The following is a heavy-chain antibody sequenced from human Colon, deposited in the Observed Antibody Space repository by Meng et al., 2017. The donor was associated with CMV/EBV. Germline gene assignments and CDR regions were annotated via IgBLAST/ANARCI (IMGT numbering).Heavy chain of an antibody. J-gene: IGHJ5*02. CDR2: INPNSGGT. V-gene: IGHV1-2*02. CDR3: ARVEGLDGSPVGIGGYRHWFDP. D-gene: IGHD2-21*01. CDR1: GYTFTGYY. Sequence: ASVKVSCKASGYTFTGYYMHWVRQAPGQGLEWMGWINPNSGGTNYAQKFQGRVTMTRDTSISTAYMELSRLRSDDTAVYYCARVEGLDGSPVGIGGYRHWFDPWGQGTLVTVSS.